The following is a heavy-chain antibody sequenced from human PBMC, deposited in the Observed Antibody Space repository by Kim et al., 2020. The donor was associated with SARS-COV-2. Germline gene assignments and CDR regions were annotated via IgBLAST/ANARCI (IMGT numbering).Heavy chain of an antibody. CDR3: VRDENFAFDF. Sequence: GGSLRLSCAASGFTFSSSTMNWVRQAPGEGLEWVSYITTDSSATYYVDSVKGRFTISRDNAKNSLYLQMNSRRDDDTAVCYCVRDENFAFDFWGQGTMVTVSS. J-gene: IGHJ3*01. CDR2: ITTDSSAT. CDR1: GFTFSSST. V-gene: IGHV3-48*02.